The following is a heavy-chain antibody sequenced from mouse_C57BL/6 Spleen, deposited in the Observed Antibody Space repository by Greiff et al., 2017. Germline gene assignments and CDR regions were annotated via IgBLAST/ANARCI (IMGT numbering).Heavy chain of an antibody. V-gene: IGHV1-50*01. J-gene: IGHJ3*01. D-gene: IGHD2-1*01. CDR2: IDPSDSYT. CDR1: GYTFTSYW. Sequence: QVQLQQPGAELVKPGASVKLSCKASGYTFTSYWMQWVKQRPGQGLEWIGEIDPSDSYTNYNQKFKGKATLTVDTSSSTAYMQLSSLTSEDSAVYYGARLYYGNYAWFAYWGQGTLVTVSA. CDR3: ARLYYGNYAWFAY.